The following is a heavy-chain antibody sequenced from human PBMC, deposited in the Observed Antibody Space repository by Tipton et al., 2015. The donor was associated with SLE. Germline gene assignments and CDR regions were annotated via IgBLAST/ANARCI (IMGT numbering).Heavy chain of an antibody. Sequence: QVQLVQSGAEVKKPGSSVKVSCKASGGTFSNYAITWVRQAPGQGLEWMGGIIPIFGTANYAQKFQGRVTITADESTSTAYMELSSLRSDDTAVYYCALYRIAAAATGLQHWGQGTLVTVSS. CDR1: GGTFSNYA. J-gene: IGHJ1*01. D-gene: IGHD6-13*01. CDR2: IIPIFGTA. CDR3: ALYRIAAAATGLQH. V-gene: IGHV1-69*01.